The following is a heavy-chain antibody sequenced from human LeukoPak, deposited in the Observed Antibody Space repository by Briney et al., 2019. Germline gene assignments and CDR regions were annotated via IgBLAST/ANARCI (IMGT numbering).Heavy chain of an antibody. D-gene: IGHD1-26*01. V-gene: IGHV4-34*01. CDR1: RGSLSGAY. CDR2: INHTGST. J-gene: IGHJ4*02. Sequence: PSETLSLTCTVQRGSLSGAYWTWIRQPPGKGLEWIGEINHTGSTNYNPSFKSRVTMSADTPKNQLSLNLTSVTAADTAVYYCARHKTGGTYPLDYWGQGTLVTVSS. CDR3: ARHKTGGTYPLDY.